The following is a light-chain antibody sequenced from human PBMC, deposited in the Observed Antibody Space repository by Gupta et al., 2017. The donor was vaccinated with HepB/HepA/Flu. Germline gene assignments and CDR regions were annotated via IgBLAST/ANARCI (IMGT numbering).Light chain of an antibody. CDR2: SAS. J-gene: IGKJ4*02. V-gene: IGKV6D-21*02. CDR3: HQYSSLPLT. Sequence: IQLTQSPSIQSVTVEERVTITCRASQRIGRCLHWYQQKPGKSPKLLIYSASRCISGVPSRFSGSGSGTDFTLTISSLEPEDSAAYYCHQYSSLPLTFGRGTKVEIK. CDR1: QRIGRC.